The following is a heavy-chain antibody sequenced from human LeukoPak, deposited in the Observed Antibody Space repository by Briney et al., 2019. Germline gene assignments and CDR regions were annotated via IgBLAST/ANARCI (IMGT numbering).Heavy chain of an antibody. CDR2: ISGGGGST. Sequence: GGSLRLSCAASGFTFAIHAMNWVRQAPGKGLEWVSGISGGGGSTYYADSVKGRFTISRDNSKNTLYLQMDSLRAEDTALYYCAKGSGINHYHWIDPWGQGTLVTVSS. CDR1: GFTFAIHA. D-gene: IGHD1-14*01. CDR3: AKGSGINHYHWIDP. J-gene: IGHJ5*02. V-gene: IGHV3-23*01.